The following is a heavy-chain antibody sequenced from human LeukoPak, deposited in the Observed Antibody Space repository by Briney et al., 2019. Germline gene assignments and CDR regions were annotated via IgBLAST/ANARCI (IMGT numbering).Heavy chain of an antibody. D-gene: IGHD1-26*01. J-gene: IGHJ4*02. V-gene: IGHV3-30*18. CDR3: AKSRGSSVRWVYFDY. CDR2: ISYDGSTK. Sequence: GGSLRLSCTAAGFTFSTYGMHWVRQAPGKGLEWVTLISYDGSTKYYSDSVKGRFTISRDNSKNTLYLQMNSLRAEDTAVYYCAKSRGSSVRWVYFDYWGQGTLVTVSS. CDR1: GFTFSTYG.